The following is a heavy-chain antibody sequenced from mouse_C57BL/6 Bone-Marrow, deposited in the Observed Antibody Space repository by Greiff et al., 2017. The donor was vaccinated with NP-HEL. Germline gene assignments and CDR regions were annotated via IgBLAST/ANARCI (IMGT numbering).Heavy chain of an antibody. CDR2: ISDGGNYT. CDR1: GFTFSSYA. J-gene: IGHJ1*03. CDR3: ARDPYCRYFDV. V-gene: IGHV5-4*01. D-gene: IGHD2-12*01. Sequence: EVKLMESGGGLVKPGGSLKLSCAASGFTFSSYAMSWVRQTPAKRLEWVATISDGGNYTYYTANVKGSFTISRETHKNNLDLQMSHLQSEDTAMYYCARDPYCRYFDVWGTGTTVTVSS.